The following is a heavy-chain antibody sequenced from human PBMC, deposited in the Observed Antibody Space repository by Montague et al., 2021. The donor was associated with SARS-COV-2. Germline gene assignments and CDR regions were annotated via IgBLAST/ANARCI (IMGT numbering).Heavy chain of an antibody. CDR1: GGSFSDYK. J-gene: IGHJ5*02. D-gene: IGHD2-2*01. Sequence: SETLSLTCAVYGGSFSDYKWTWIRQSPGKGLEWLGQISHSGSANYNPSLKSRVTISVNTAKNQFSLTLSPVTAADTAVYYCASPTLGYCRSTSCYGDWFDPWGQGTLVTVSS. CDR2: ISHSGSA. V-gene: IGHV4-34*01. CDR3: ASPTLGYCRSTSCYGDWFDP.